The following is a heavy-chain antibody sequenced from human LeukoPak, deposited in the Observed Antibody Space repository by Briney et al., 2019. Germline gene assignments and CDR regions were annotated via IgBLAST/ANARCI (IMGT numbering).Heavy chain of an antibody. CDR3: ARRSGDGYTHFDY. Sequence: SETLSLTCTVSGGSISSYYWSWIRQPPGRGLEWIGYIYYSGSINYNPSLKSRVTISLDTSKNQFSLKLSSVTAADTAVYYCARRSGDGYTHFDYWGQGTLVTVSS. D-gene: IGHD5-24*01. V-gene: IGHV4-59*08. J-gene: IGHJ4*02. CDR2: IYYSGSI. CDR1: GGSISSYY.